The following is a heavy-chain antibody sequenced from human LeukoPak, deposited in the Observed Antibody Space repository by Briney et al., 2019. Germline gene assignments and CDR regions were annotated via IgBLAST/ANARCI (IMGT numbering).Heavy chain of an antibody. CDR2: IYYSGST. V-gene: IGHV4-59*01. CDR1: GGSISSDY. Sequence: KPSETLSLTCTVSGGSISSDYWSWIRRPPGKGLEWIGYIYYSGSTNYNPSLKSRVTISVDTSKNQFSLKLSSVTAADTAVYYCARMVAARPYYMDVWGKGTTVTVSS. CDR3: ARMVAARPYYMDV. J-gene: IGHJ6*03. D-gene: IGHD2-15*01.